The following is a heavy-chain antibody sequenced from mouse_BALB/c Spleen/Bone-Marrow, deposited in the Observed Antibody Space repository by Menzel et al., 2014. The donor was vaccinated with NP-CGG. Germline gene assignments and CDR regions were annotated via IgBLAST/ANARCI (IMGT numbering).Heavy chain of an antibody. CDR1: GFNIKDTY. V-gene: IGHV14-3*02. CDR2: IDPANGNT. J-gene: IGHJ2*01. D-gene: IGHD1-1*01. CDR3: AYGSSYDYFDY. Sequence: VQLQQSAAELVKPGASVKLSCTASGFNIKDTYMHWVKQRPEQGLEWIGRIDPANGNTKYDPKFQGKATITADTSSNTAYLQLSSLTSEDTAVYYCAYGSSYDYFDYWGQGTTLTVSS.